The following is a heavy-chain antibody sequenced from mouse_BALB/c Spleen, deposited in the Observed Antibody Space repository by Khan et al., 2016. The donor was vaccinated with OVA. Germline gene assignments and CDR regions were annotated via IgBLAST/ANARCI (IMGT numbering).Heavy chain of an antibody. CDR1: GYTFTNYG. D-gene: IGHD1-1*01. CDR2: INTNTGEP. Sequence: QIQLVQSGPELKKPGETVKISCKASGYTFTNYGMNWVKQAPGKGLKWMGWINTNTGEPTYADELKGRFAFYLKTYARTAYLQINNLKNDDTATYFCARGYYYSSNSWFVYWGQGTLVTVSA. V-gene: IGHV9-3*02. J-gene: IGHJ3*01. CDR3: ARGYYYSSNSWFVY.